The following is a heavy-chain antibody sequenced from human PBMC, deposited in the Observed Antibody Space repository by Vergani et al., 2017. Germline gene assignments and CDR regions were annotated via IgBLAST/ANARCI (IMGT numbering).Heavy chain of an antibody. Sequence: QVQLVQSGAEVKKPGSSVKVSCKASGGTFSSYAISWVRQAPGQGLEWMGRIIPIFGTANYAQKFQGRVTITADESTSTAYMELSSLRSEDTAVYYCAREREVYYDILTGYYFPYYGMDVWGQGTTVTVSS. CDR3: AREREVYYDILTGYYFPYYGMDV. D-gene: IGHD3-9*01. CDR1: GGTFSSYA. J-gene: IGHJ6*02. V-gene: IGHV1-69*13. CDR2: IIPIFGTA.